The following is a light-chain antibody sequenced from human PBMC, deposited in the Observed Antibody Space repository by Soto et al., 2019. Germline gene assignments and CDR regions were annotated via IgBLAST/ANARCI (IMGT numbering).Light chain of an antibody. V-gene: IGLV2-14*01. CDR1: NSDIGGSKY. J-gene: IGLJ1*01. Sequence: QSVLTQPASVSGSPGQSITLSCTGTNSDIGGSKYVSWYQQHPGKAPKLMIYEVTYRPSGVSDRFSGSKSGNTASLTVSGLQAEDEADYYCSSYTSSGTLYVFGTGTRSPS. CDR3: SSYTSSGTLYV. CDR2: EVT.